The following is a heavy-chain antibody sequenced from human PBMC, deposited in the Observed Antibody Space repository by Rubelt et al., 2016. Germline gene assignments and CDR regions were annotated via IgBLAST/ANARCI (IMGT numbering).Heavy chain of an antibody. CDR3: ARGGELLKLTGYFDL. Sequence: QLQLQESGPGLVKPSETLSLTCTVSGGSISSSSYYWGWLRQPPGKGLEWIGSIDYSGSTYYNPSFKVVCTISVETSKARFSLRLSCVAGTNTAVYEWARGGELLKLTGYFDLWGRGTLVTVSS. CDR1: GGSISSSSYY. CDR2: IDYSGST. V-gene: IGHV4-39*01. D-gene: IGHD1-26*01. J-gene: IGHJ2*01.